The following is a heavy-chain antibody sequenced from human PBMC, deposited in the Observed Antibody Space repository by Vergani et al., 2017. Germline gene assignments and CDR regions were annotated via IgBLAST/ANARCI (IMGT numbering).Heavy chain of an antibody. CDR3: ARDYPRWAGRNYMDV. V-gene: IGHV4-31*03. CDR2: IYYSGST. D-gene: IGHD4-23*01. Sequence: QVQLQESGPGLVKPSQTLSLTCTVSGSSISSGGYYWSWIRQHPGKGLEWIGYIYYSGSTYYNPSLKSRVTISVDTSKNQFSLKLSSVTAADMAVYYCARDYPRWAGRNYMDVWGKGTTVTVSS. CDR1: GSSISSGGYY. J-gene: IGHJ6*03.